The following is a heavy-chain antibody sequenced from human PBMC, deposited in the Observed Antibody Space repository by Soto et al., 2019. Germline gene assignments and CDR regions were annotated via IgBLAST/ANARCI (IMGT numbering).Heavy chain of an antibody. Sequence: SETLSLTCSVSGESIGSGGHYWNWIRQRPEKGLERIGYIYYSGSTHYNPSLRSRLTMSRDTSKNQFFLRLVSVTAADTALYYCARDQALAPTVWGYWGQGIQVT. J-gene: IGHJ4*02. D-gene: IGHD7-27*01. CDR1: GESIGSGGHY. V-gene: IGHV4-31*03. CDR2: IYYSGST. CDR3: ARDQALAPTVWGY.